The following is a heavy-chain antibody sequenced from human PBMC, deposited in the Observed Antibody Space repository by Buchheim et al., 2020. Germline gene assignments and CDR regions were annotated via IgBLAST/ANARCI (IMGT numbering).Heavy chain of an antibody. CDR3: ARDQSNYSDGMDV. V-gene: IGHV3-30-3*01. CDR2: IPYDGSNK. D-gene: IGHD4-11*01. Sequence: QVQLVESGGGVVQPGRSLRLSCAASGFTFSSYAMHWVRQAPGKGLEWVAVIPYDGSNKYYADSVKGRFTISRDNFQDKLYLQMNSLRAEDTAVYYCARDQSNYSDGMDVWGQGTT. CDR1: GFTFSSYA. J-gene: IGHJ6*02.